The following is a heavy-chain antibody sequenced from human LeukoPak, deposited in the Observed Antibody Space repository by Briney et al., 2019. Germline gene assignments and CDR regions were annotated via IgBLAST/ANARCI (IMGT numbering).Heavy chain of an antibody. J-gene: IGHJ4*02. D-gene: IGHD5-18*01. V-gene: IGHV1-3*01. CDR3: ARWIQLWRYFDY. CDR2: INAGNGNT. Sequence: GASVKVSCKASGYTFTGYAMHWVRQAPGQRLEWMGWINAGNGNTKYSQKFQGRVTITRDTSASTAYMELSSLRSEDTAVYYCARWIQLWRYFDYWGQGTLVTVSS. CDR1: GYTFTGYA.